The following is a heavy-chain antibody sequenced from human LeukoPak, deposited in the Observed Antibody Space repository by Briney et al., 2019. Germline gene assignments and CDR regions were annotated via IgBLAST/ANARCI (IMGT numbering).Heavy chain of an antibody. D-gene: IGHD3-22*01. V-gene: IGHV3-33*01. Sequence: GGSLRLSCAASGFTFSSYGMHWVRQAPGKGLEWVAVIWYDGSNKYYADSVKGRFTISRDNSKNTLYLQMNSLRAEDTAVYYCARETRGVDYYDSSGSFDYWGQGTLVTVSS. CDR3: ARETRGVDYYDSSGSFDY. CDR1: GFTFSSYG. J-gene: IGHJ4*02. CDR2: IWYDGSNK.